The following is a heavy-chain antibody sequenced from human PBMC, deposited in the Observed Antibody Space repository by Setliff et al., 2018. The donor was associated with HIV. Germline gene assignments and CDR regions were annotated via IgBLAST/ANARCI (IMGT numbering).Heavy chain of an antibody. CDR3: ARFSNTLNWFDP. Sequence: PSETLSLTCTVSGDSISNYLWSWIRQSPGKRLEWIGYIQTTGSTNYNPSLKSRVTMSVDTSKNQFSLKLNSVTAADTAVYYCARFSNTLNWFDPWGQGTLVTVSS. V-gene: IGHV4-4*09. J-gene: IGHJ5*02. D-gene: IGHD4-4*01. CDR1: GDSISNYL. CDR2: IQTTGST.